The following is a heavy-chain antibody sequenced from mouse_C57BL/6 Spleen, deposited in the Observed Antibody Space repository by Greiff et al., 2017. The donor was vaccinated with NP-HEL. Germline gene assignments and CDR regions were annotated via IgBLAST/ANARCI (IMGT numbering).Heavy chain of an antibody. D-gene: IGHD1-1*01. V-gene: IGHV5-17*01. Sequence: EVKLVESGGGLVKPGGSLKLSCAASGFTFSDYGMHWVRQAPEKGLEWVAYISSGSSTIYYADTVKGRFTISRDNAKNTLFLQMTSMGSEDTAIYYVALLWDYYSSSSLDYWGQGTTLTVSS. CDR1: GFTFSDYG. CDR2: ISSGSSTI. CDR3: ALLWDYYSSSSLDY. J-gene: IGHJ2*01.